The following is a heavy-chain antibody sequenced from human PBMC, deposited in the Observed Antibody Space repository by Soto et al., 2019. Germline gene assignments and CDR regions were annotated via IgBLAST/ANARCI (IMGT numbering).Heavy chain of an antibody. CDR1: GYTFTGYY. J-gene: IGHJ6*02. V-gene: IGHV1-2*04. CDR3: AREGRYAYAFSCRPLGMDV. CDR2: INPNSGGT. Sequence: GASVKVSCKASGYTFTGYYMHWVRQAPGQGLEWMGWINPNSGGTNYAQKFQGWVTMTRDTSISTAYMELSRLRSDDTAVYYCAREGRYAYAFSCRPLGMDVWGQGTTVTVSS. D-gene: IGHD3-3*01.